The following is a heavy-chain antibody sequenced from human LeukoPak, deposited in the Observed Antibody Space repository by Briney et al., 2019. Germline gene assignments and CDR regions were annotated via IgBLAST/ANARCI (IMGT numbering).Heavy chain of an antibody. Sequence: SETLSLTCTVSGGSINNFYWTWIRQPPGKGLECIGYVCYTGSTYYNPSFKNRVTISVDTSRNQFSLRLNYVTAADTAVYYCARDSSTVTTRHFDYWGQGTLVTVSS. J-gene: IGHJ4*02. V-gene: IGHV4-59*01. CDR2: VCYTGST. CDR1: GGSINNFY. CDR3: ARDSSTVTTRHFDY. D-gene: IGHD4-17*01.